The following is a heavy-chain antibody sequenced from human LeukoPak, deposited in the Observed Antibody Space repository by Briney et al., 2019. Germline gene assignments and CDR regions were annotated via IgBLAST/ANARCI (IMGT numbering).Heavy chain of an antibody. V-gene: IGHV3-23*01. Sequence: GGSLRLSCAASGFMFTDYSMRWVRQAPGKGLEWVAGLGRSGEYKYYADSVKGRFTISRDNSKDTVSLQMNSLRAEDSAIYFCVKDRPCETCMPMDAWGQGTTVTVSS. CDR2: LGRSGEYK. J-gene: IGHJ6*02. CDR3: VKDRPCETCMPMDA. D-gene: IGHD2-2*01. CDR1: GFMFTDYS.